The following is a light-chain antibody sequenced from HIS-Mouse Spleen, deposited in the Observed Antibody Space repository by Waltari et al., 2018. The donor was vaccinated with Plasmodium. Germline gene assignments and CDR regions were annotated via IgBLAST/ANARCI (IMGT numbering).Light chain of an antibody. CDR1: SASVSTSYY. Sequence: QTVVTQEPSFSVSPGGTVTLTCGLSSASVSTSYYPIWYQQTPGQAPRTLIYSTNTRSSGVPDRFSGSILGNKAALTITGAQADDESDYYCVLYMGSGIWVFGGGTKLTVL. CDR3: VLYMGSGIWV. CDR2: STN. V-gene: IGLV8-61*01. J-gene: IGLJ2*01.